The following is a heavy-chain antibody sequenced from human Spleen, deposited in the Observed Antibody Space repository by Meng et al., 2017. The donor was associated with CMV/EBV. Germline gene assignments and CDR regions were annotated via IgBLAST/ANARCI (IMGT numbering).Heavy chain of an antibody. J-gene: IGHJ6*02. CDR2: ISSSGSTI. CDR1: GFTFSSYE. CDR3: VFGGYCSSTSCSREEYYYYGMDV. Sequence: GGSLRLSCAASGFTFSSYEMNWVRQAPGKGLEWVSYISSSGSTIYYADSVKGRFTISSDNAKNSLYLQMNSLRAEDTAVYYCVFGGYCSSTSCSREEYYYYGMDVWGQGTTVTVSS. V-gene: IGHV3-48*03. D-gene: IGHD2-2*01.